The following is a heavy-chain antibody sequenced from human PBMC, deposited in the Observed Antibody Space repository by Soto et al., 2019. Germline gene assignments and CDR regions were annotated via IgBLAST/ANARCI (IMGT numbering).Heavy chain of an antibody. CDR1: GGSISSGDYY. Sequence: QVQLQESGPGLVKPSQTLSLTCTVSGGSISSGDYYWSWIRQPPGKGLEWIGYIYYSGSTYYNPSLKSRVTISVDTSKNQFSLKLSSVTAADTAVYHCARDHYVYDILTGYGYYYGMDVWGQGTTVTVSS. V-gene: IGHV4-30-4*01. D-gene: IGHD3-9*01. J-gene: IGHJ6*02. CDR2: IYYSGST. CDR3: ARDHYVYDILTGYGYYYGMDV.